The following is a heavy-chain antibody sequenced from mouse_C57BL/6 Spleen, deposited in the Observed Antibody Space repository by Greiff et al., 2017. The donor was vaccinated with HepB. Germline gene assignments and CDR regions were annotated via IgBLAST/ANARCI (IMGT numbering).Heavy chain of an antibody. J-gene: IGHJ1*03. Sequence: EVQLQQSGPELVKPGASVKISCKASGYTFTDYYMNWVKQSHGKSLEWIGDINPNNGGTSYNQKFKGKATLTVDKSSSTAYMELRSLTSEDSAVYYCARWEGGYYGSSPYWYFDVWGTGTTVTVSS. D-gene: IGHD1-1*01. V-gene: IGHV1-26*01. CDR1: GYTFTDYY. CDR2: INPNNGGT. CDR3: ARWEGGYYGSSPYWYFDV.